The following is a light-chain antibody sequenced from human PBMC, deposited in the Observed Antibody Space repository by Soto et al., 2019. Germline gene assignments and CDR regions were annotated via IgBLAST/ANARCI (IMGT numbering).Light chain of an antibody. CDR1: QSVSSSY. CDR3: QQYGSSPRA. Sequence: EIVLTQSPGTLSLSPGERVTLSCRASQSVSSSYLAWYQQKPGQAPRLLIYGASSRATGIPDRFSGSGSGTDFTLTISRLEPDDCAVYYCQQYGSSPRAFGQGTKVEIK. CDR2: GAS. V-gene: IGKV3-20*01. J-gene: IGKJ1*01.